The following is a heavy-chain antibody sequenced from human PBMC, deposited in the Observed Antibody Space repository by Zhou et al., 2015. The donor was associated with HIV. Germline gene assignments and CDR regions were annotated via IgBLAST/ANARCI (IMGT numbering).Heavy chain of an antibody. CDR3: ARRPVRLRSGRADSYGMDV. Sequence: QVQLVQSGAEVKKPGASVKVSCKASGYTFTGYDMNWVRQVPGQGLEWMAWMNPNSGNTGYSQNFQGRVTTTTDTSISTAYIELSNLRSDDTAVYYCARRPVRLRSGRADSYGMDVVGPRDHG. J-gene: IGHJ6*02. D-gene: IGHD3-16*01. V-gene: IGHV1-8*01. CDR1: GYTFTGYD. CDR2: MNPNSGNT.